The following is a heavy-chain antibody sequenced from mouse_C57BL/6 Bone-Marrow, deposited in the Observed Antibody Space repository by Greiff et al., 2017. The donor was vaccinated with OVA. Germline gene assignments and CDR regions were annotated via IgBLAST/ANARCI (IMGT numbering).Heavy chain of an antibody. D-gene: IGHD1-1*01. CDR1: GFTFSDYY. V-gene: IGHV5-12*01. J-gene: IGHJ1*03. CDR3: ARHDYYGSSYGYWYFDV. CDR2: ISNGGGST. Sequence: EVKLMESGGGLVQPGGSLKLSCAASGFTFSDYYMYWVRQTPEKRLEWVAYISNGGGSTYYPDTVKGRFTISRDTAKNTLYLQMSRLKSEDTAMYYCARHDYYGSSYGYWYFDVWGTGTTVTVSS.